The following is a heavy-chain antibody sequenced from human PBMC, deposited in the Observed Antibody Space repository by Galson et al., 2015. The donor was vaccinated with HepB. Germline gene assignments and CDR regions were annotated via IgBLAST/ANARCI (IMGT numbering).Heavy chain of an antibody. CDR2: ISSSSSTI. CDR1: GFTFSSYS. D-gene: IGHD6-13*01. CDR3: AREGGGKAAAGYTFDY. J-gene: IGHJ4*02. V-gene: IGHV3-48*01. Sequence: SLRLSCAASGFTFSSYSMNWVRQAPGKGLEWVSYISSSSSTIYYADSVKGRFTISRDNAKNSLYLQMNSLRVEDMAVYYCAREGGGKAAAGYTFDYWGQGTLVTVSS.